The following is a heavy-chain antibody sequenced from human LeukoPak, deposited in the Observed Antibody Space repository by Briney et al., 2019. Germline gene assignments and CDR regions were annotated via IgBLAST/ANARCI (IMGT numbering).Heavy chain of an antibody. CDR2: IGASGGST. CDR1: GFTFSSYA. V-gene: IGHV3-23*01. Sequence: PGASLRLSCATPGFTFSSYAMSWVRQAPRKGLQWVSGIGASGGSTYYADSVKGRFTISRDNSKNTLYLQMNSLRTEDTAVYYCAKAEGYDILTGLNYWGQGTLVTVSS. CDR3: AKAEGYDILTGLNY. J-gene: IGHJ4*02. D-gene: IGHD3-9*01.